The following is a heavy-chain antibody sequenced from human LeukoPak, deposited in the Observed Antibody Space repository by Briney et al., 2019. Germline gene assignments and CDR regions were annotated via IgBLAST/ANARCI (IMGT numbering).Heavy chain of an antibody. V-gene: IGHV1-18*01. CDR3: ARVGTTYGDPLEYDY. D-gene: IGHD2-21*02. CDR1: GYCFTTYG. CDR2: ISGYSGNT. J-gene: IGHJ4*02. Sequence: GASVKVSSKASGYCFTTYGISRVRQAPGQGLEWMGWISGYSGNTNYAPKLQGRVTMTTDTSTSTAYMELRSLPSADTGTYYCARVGTTYGDPLEYDYWGQGTLVTVSS.